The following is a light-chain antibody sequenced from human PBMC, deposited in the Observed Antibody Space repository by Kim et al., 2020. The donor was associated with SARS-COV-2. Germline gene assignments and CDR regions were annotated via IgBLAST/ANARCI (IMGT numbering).Light chain of an antibody. V-gene: IGLV3-19*01. Sequence: SSELTQDPAVSVALGQTVRITCQGDSLRSYYASWYQQKPGQAPVLVIYGKNNRPSGIPDRFSGSSSGNTASLTITGAQAEDEADYYCNSRDSFIRVFGGG. CDR2: GKN. CDR3: NSRDSFIRV. CDR1: SLRSYY. J-gene: IGLJ2*01.